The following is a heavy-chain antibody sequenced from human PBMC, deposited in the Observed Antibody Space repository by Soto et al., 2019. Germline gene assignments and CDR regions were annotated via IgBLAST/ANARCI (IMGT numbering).Heavy chain of an antibody. CDR3: VKQLLSLIVVADAFDI. Sequence: EVQLLESGGTVVQPGGSLRLSCAASGFTFSTYGVSWVRQAPGKGLEWVSSISGSGYNTFYADSVKGRFTISRDNSNNTVHLLMNNVRGDDTALYYCVKQLLSLIVVADAFDIWGHGTMVTVSS. V-gene: IGHV3-23*01. CDR1: GFTFSTYG. D-gene: IGHD3-22*01. J-gene: IGHJ3*02. CDR2: ISGSGYNT.